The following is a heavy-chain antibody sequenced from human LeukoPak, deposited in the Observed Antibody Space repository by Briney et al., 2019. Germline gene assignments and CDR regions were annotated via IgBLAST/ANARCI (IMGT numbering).Heavy chain of an antibody. D-gene: IGHD6-19*01. Sequence: PSETLSLTCAVYGGSFSGYYWSWIRQPPGKGLEWIGEINHSGSTNYNPSLKSRVTISVDTSKNRFSLKLSSVTAADTAVYYCAVNGYSSGWFTKNYFDYWGQGTLVTVSS. CDR3: AVNGYSSGWFTKNYFDY. CDR2: INHSGST. V-gene: IGHV4-34*01. CDR1: GGSFSGYY. J-gene: IGHJ4*02.